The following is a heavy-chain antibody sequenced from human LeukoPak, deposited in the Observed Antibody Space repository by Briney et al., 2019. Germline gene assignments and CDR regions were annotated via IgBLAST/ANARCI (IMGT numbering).Heavy chain of an antibody. CDR3: ARDRGLYYFDY. CDR2: IYHSGST. D-gene: IGHD3-10*01. V-gene: IGHV4-38-2*02. J-gene: IGHJ4*02. CDR1: GYPLSSGYY. Sequence: SETLSLTCAVSGYPLSSGYYWGWLRQPPGKGLEWIGSIYHSGSTYYNPSLKSRVTISVDTSKNQFSLKLSSVTAADTAVYYCARDRGLYYFDYWGQGTLVTVSS.